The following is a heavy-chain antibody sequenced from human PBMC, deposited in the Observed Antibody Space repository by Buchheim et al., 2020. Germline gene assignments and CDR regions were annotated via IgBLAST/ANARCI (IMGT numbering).Heavy chain of an antibody. CDR3: AKPLTYYDILTGWGLHH. J-gene: IGHJ1*01. D-gene: IGHD3-9*01. CDR1: GFTFSSYA. Sequence: EVQLLESGGGLVQPGGSLRLFCAASGFTFSSYAMSWVRQAPGKGLEWVSAISGSGGSTYYADSVKGRFTISRDNSKNTLYLQMNSLRAEDTAVYYCAKPLTYYDILTGWGLHHWGQGTL. V-gene: IGHV3-23*01. CDR2: ISGSGGST.